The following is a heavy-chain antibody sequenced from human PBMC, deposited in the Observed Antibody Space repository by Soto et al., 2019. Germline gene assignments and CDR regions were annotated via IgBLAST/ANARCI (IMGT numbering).Heavy chain of an antibody. D-gene: IGHD3-22*01. CDR3: ARAPLGIIVAPDF. Sequence: ASVKVSCKASGYTFTSYGLSWVRQAPGQGLEWMGWISAYNGNTNYAQKLQGRVTMTTDTSTSTAYMELSSLTSDDTAVYYCARAPLGIIVAPDFWGQGTLVTVSS. J-gene: IGHJ4*02. V-gene: IGHV1-18*01. CDR2: ISAYNGNT. CDR1: GYTFTSYG.